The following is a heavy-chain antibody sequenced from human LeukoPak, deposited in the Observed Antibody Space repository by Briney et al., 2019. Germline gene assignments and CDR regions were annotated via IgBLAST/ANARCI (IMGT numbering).Heavy chain of an antibody. D-gene: IGHD6-13*01. CDR3: AREERQRLYFDY. V-gene: IGHV4-31*03. CDR2: IYYSGST. J-gene: IGHJ4*02. CDR1: GGSISSGGYY. Sequence: SETLSLTCTVSGGSISSGGYYWRWIRQHPGKGLEWIGYIYYSGSTYYNPSLKSRVTISVDTSKNQFTLKLNSVTAADTAVYYCAREERQRLYFDYWGQGTLVTVSS.